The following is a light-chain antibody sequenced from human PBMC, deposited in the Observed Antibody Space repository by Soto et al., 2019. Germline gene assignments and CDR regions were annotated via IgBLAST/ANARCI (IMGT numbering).Light chain of an antibody. Sequence: DVQLTQSPATLSASVGARVSITCRASQSIRNFLAWYQQKPGKAPQLLIYDVSILESGVPSRFSGTGSGTDFTLTISSLQPDDFATYYCQQYDNFWTFGQVTKVE. CDR1: QSIRNF. V-gene: IGKV1-5*01. J-gene: IGKJ1*01. CDR2: DVS. CDR3: QQYDNFWT.